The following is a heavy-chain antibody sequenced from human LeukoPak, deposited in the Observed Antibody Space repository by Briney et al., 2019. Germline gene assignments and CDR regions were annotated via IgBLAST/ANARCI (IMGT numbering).Heavy chain of an antibody. CDR2: IYYSGST. CDR1: GGSISSYY. CDR3: ARDDVFGEGGYLDY. J-gene: IGHJ4*02. Sequence: SETLSLTCTVSGGSISSYYWSWIRQPPGKGLEWIGYIYYSGSTNYNPSLKSRVTISVDTSKNQFSLKLSSVTAADTAVYYCARDDVFGEGGYLDYWGQGTLVTVSS. V-gene: IGHV4-59*01. D-gene: IGHD3-10*01.